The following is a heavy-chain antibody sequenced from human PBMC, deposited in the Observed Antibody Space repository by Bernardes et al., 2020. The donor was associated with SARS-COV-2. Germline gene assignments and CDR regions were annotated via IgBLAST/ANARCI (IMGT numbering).Heavy chain of an antibody. J-gene: IGHJ5*02. CDR3: AAGPDWFDH. V-gene: IGHV1-58*01. CDR2: IDVDGGGT. CDR1: GITFTSSA. Sequence: SVKVSCEASGITFTSSAVQWVRQARGQRLEWMGWIDVDGGGTNYAQKFQERVTITWDVSTRTAYMDLSSLRSEDTAVYYCAAGPDWFDHWGQGTLLTVSS.